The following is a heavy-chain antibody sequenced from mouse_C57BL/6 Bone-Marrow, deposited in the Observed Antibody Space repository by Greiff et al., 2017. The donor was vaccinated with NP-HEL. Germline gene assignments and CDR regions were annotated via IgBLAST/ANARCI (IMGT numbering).Heavy chain of an antibody. V-gene: IGHV14-4*01. CDR2: IDPENGDT. Sequence: VQLQQSGAELARPGASVKLSCTASGFNIKDDYMHWVKQRPEQGLEWIGWIDPENGDTEYASKFQGKATITADTSSNTAYLQLSSLTSEDTAVYYCTTEDYAWFAYWGQGTLVTVSA. D-gene: IGHD2-4*01. CDR3: TTEDYAWFAY. CDR1: GFNIKDDY. J-gene: IGHJ3*01.